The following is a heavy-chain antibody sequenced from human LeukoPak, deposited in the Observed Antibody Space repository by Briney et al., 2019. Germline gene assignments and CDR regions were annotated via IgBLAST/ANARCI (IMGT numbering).Heavy chain of an antibody. CDR2: INTDGSST. J-gene: IGHJ4*02. D-gene: IGHD6-6*01. V-gene: IGHV3-74*01. CDR1: GFTFSSYW. Sequence: PGGSLRLSCAASGFTFSSYWMHWVRQAPGKGLVWVSHINTDGSSTSYADSVKGRFTISRDNAKNTLYLQMNSLRAEDTAVYYCARLSIATTDFDYWGQGTLVTVSS. CDR3: ARLSIATTDFDY.